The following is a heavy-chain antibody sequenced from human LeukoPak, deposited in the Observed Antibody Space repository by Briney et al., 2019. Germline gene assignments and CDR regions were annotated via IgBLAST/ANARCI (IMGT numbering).Heavy chain of an antibody. V-gene: IGHV3-30-3*01. D-gene: IGHD6-13*01. CDR1: GFTFSNFA. J-gene: IGHJ4*02. Sequence: PGGSLRLSCVASGFTFSNFAMHWVRQAPGKGLEWVTLISFDGSNKYYADSVKGRFTVSRDNSKNTLYLQMNSLRAEDTVVYYCARGVGGGSSWYNFWGQGSLVTVSS. CDR3: ARGVGGGSSWYNF. CDR2: ISFDGSNK.